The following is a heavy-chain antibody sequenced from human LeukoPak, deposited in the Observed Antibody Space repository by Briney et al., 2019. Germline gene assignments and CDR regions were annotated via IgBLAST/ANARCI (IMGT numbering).Heavy chain of an antibody. CDR1: GYTFTSYG. D-gene: IGHD3-3*01. V-gene: IGHV1-18*01. CDR2: ISAYNGNT. Sequence: GASVKVSCKASGYTFTSYGISWVRQAPGQGLEWMGWISAYNGNTNYAQKLQGRVTMTTDTSTSTAYMELRSLRSDDTAVYYCARAGHEYYDFWSGYYFSGDRYYMDVWGKGTTVTVSS. J-gene: IGHJ6*03. CDR3: ARAGHEYYDFWSGYYFSGDRYYMDV.